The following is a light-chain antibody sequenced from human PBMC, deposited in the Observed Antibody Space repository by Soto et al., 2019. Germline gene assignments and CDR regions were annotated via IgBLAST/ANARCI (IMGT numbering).Light chain of an antibody. CDR1: TSNIEENS. CDR2: DDY. CDR3: AAWDDVLNGYV. J-gene: IGLJ1*01. Sequence: QSVLTQPPSASGTPGQRVTISCSGSTSNIEENSVTWYQRLPGTAPKVLIYDDYQRPSGVPDRFSGSKSGTSASLAISDLQSEDEAEYYCAAWDDVLNGYVFGTGTKLTVL. V-gene: IGLV1-44*01.